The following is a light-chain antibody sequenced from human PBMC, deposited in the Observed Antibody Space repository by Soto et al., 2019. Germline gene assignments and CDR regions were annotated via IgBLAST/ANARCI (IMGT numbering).Light chain of an antibody. Sequence: DIQMTQSPSSLSASVGDRVTITCQASQDISNYLNWYQQKPGKASKLLIYDASNLETGVPSRFSGSGSGTEFTLTISSLQPDDFATYYCQQYDSFSVTFGQGTKVDIK. J-gene: IGKJ1*01. V-gene: IGKV1-33*01. CDR2: DAS. CDR3: QQYDSFSVT. CDR1: QDISNY.